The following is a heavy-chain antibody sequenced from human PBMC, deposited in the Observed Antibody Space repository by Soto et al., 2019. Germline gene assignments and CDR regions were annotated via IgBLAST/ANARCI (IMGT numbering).Heavy chain of an antibody. CDR1: GYTFTSYA. Sequence: GASVKVSCKASGYTFTSYAMHWVRQAPGQRLEWMGWINAGNGNTKYSQKFQGRVTITRDTSASTAYMELSSLRSEDTAVYYCARDQGILTGYSLPDAFDIWGQATMVTVSS. V-gene: IGHV1-3*01. D-gene: IGHD3-9*01. J-gene: IGHJ3*02. CDR3: ARDQGILTGYSLPDAFDI. CDR2: INAGNGNT.